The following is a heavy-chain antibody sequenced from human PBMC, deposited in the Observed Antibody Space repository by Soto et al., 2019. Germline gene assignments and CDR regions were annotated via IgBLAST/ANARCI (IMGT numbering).Heavy chain of an antibody. CDR1: GYTFTGYY. Sequence: ASVKVSCKASGYTFTGYYMHWVRQAPGQGLEWMGWINPNSGGTNYAQKFQGWVTMTRDTSISTAYMELSRLRSDDTAVYYCARDSKRGYSYGPPILYYYGMDVWGQGTTVTVSS. CDR2: INPNSGGT. V-gene: IGHV1-2*04. CDR3: ARDSKRGYSYGPPILYYYGMDV. J-gene: IGHJ6*02. D-gene: IGHD5-18*01.